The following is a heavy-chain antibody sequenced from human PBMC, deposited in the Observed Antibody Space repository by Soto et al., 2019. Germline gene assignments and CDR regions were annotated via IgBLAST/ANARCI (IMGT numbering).Heavy chain of an antibody. CDR3: AVTGYVGTVTTLFDY. CDR2: IYYSGST. Sequence: QVQLQESGPGLVKPSQTLSLTCTVSGGSISSGGYYWSWIRQHPGKGLEWIGYIYYSGSTYYNPSLKSRVTISVDTSKNQCSLKLSSVTAADTAVYYCAVTGYVGTVTTLFDYWGQGTLVTVSS. D-gene: IGHD4-17*01. J-gene: IGHJ4*02. V-gene: IGHV4-31*03. CDR1: GGSISSGGYY.